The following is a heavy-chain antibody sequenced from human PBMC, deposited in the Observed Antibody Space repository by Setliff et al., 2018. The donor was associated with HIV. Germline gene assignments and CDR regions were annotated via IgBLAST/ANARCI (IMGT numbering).Heavy chain of an antibody. Sequence: PGESLKISCQGSEYSFTNYWVGWVRQMPDKGLEWMGLIWPVDSDTIYSPSFQGQVTLSADKSISTVYLQWSSLRAPDTAMYYCARLSKYYDFWTPDSWGQGTQVTVS. V-gene: IGHV5-51*01. J-gene: IGHJ4*02. CDR2: IWPVDSDT. CDR1: EYSFTNYW. CDR3: ARLSKYYDFWTPDS. D-gene: IGHD3-3*01.